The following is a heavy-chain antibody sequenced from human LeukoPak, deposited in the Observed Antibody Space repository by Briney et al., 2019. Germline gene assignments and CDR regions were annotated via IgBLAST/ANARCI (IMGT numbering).Heavy chain of an antibody. J-gene: IGHJ4*02. CDR2: IDSNNIAI. Sequence: PGGSLRLSCAASGFTFNDYYMSWIRQAPGKGLEWVSYIDSNNIAIYYADSVKGRFTISRDNDKNSLYLQMNSLRVEDTAVYYCARDFARDSITIFGVVDYWGQGTLVTVSS. D-gene: IGHD3-3*01. CDR3: ARDFARDSITIFGVVDY. V-gene: IGHV3-11*04. CDR1: GFTFNDYY.